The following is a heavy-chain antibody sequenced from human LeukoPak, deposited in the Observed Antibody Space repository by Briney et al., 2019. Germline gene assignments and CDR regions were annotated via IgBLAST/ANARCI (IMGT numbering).Heavy chain of an antibody. Sequence: SVKVSCKASGGTFSSYAISWVRQAPGQGLEWMGGIIPIFGTANYAQKFQGRVTITTDESTSTAYMELSSLRSEDTAVYYCARDWRGGYNYYYYYMDVWGKGTTVTVSS. CDR2: IIPIFGTA. CDR1: GGTFSSYA. V-gene: IGHV1-69*05. CDR3: ARDWRGGYNYYYYYMDV. J-gene: IGHJ6*03. D-gene: IGHD5-24*01.